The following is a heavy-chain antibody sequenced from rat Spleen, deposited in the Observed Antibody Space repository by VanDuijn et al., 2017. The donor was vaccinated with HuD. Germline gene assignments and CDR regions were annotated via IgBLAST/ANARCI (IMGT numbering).Heavy chain of an antibody. J-gene: IGHJ3*01. D-gene: IGHD1-3*01. CDR3: TRDLLNYGNYVFAY. Sequence: EVQLVESGGGLVQPGRSLKLSCVASGFTFSNFDMAWVRQAPTKGLEWVASISPSGVTYYRDSVKGRFTVSRENAKSTLYLLMDSLRSEDTATYYCTRDLLNYGNYVFAYWGQGTLVTVSS. CDR1: GFTFSNFD. V-gene: IGHV5-27*01. CDR2: ISPSGVT.